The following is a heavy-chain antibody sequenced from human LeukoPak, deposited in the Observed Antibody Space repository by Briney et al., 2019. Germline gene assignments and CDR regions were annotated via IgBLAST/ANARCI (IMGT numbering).Heavy chain of an antibody. V-gene: IGHV3-30*02. CDR1: GFTFSSYN. CDR2: IQYGASYQ. Sequence: PGGSLRLSCAASGFTFSSYNMNWVRQAPGQRLEWLAFIQYGASYQFYADSVKGRFTISRDDSKNTLYLEMKRLTPEDTATYYCTKDQGTTGSYDYWGRGTLVTVSS. J-gene: IGHJ4*02. CDR3: TKDQGTTGSYDY. D-gene: IGHD3-9*01.